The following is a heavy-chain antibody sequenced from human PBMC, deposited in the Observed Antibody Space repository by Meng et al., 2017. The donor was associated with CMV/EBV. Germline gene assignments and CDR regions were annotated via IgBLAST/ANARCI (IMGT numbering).Heavy chain of an antibody. Sequence: GESLKISCAASGFTVSSNYMSWVRQAPGKGLEWVSVIYSGGSTYYADSVKGRFTISRDNAKNSLYLQMNSLRAEDTAVYYCARDEGIAAAGQGDDYWGQGTLVTVSS. CDR2: IYSGGST. D-gene: IGHD6-13*01. V-gene: IGHV3-53*01. CDR3: ARDEGIAAAGQGDDY. J-gene: IGHJ4*02. CDR1: GFTVSSNY.